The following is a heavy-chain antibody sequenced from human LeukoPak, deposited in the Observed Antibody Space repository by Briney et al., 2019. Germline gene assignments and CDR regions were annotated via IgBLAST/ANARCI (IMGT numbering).Heavy chain of an antibody. CDR1: GFTFSSYG. D-gene: IGHD5-18*01. Sequence: GGSLRLSCAASGFTFSSYGMHWVRQAPGKGLEWVAVISYDGSNKYYADSVKGRFTISRDNSKNTLYLQMNSLRAEDTAVYYCAKVPKDTAMGRAGYFDYWGQGALVTVSS. CDR2: ISYDGSNK. CDR3: AKVPKDTAMGRAGYFDY. V-gene: IGHV3-30*18. J-gene: IGHJ4*02.